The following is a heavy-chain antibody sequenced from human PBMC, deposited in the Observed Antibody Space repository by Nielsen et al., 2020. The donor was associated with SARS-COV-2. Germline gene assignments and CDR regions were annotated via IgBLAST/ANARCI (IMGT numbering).Heavy chain of an antibody. CDR2: IYYRSKWFY. J-gene: IGHJ6*02. CDR1: GDSVSSNSVA. CDR3: TRDPGYYHGMDV. Sequence: LETLSLTCVISGDSVSSNSVAWNWIRQSPSRGLEWLGRIYYRSKWFYEYAASVRSRISIDPDTSKDQFSLHLNSVTSEDTAMYYCTRDPGYYHGMDVWGQGTTVTVSS. V-gene: IGHV6-1*01.